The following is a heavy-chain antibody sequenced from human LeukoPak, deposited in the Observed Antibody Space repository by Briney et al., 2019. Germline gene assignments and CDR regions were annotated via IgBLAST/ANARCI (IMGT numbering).Heavy chain of an antibody. D-gene: IGHD4-17*01. CDR3: TRRHYGDYVVDN. CDR1: GFTFNGSA. J-gene: IGHJ4*02. CDR2: IRSKAHRYAT. Sequence: GGSLRLSCATSGFTFNGSALHWVRQASGQGLEWVGRIRSKAHRYATAYAASVKGRFTVFRDDSKNMAYLQMNSLKTEDTAIYYCTRRHYGDYVVDNWGQGTLVTVSS. V-gene: IGHV3-73*01.